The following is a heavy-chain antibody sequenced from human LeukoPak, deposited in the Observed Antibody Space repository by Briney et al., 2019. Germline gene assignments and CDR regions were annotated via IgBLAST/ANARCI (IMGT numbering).Heavy chain of an antibody. J-gene: IGHJ4*02. CDR1: GGSIGNYF. CDR2: IFSTGST. Sequence: SETLSLTCTVSGGSIGNYFWSWIRQPPEKGLEWIGHIFSTGSTTYSPSLKSRVIMSVDTSKNQFSLKVTSVTAADTAMYYCARHRSDGSYPLDSWGQGALVTVSS. V-gene: IGHV4-59*08. D-gene: IGHD5-24*01. CDR3: ARHRSDGSYPLDS.